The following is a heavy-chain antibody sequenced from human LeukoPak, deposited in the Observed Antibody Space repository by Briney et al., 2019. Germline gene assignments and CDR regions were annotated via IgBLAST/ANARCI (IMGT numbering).Heavy chain of an antibody. V-gene: IGHV3-48*01. D-gene: IGHD3-10*01. J-gene: IGHJ3*02. CDR2: ISFSSATI. Sequence: GGSLRLSCEASRFTFSSYSMNWVRQAPGKGLEWVSYISFSSATIHYADSVKGRFTISRDNAKNSLYLQVNSLRTDDTALYYCARDTHYYGSGSPAFDIWGQGTMDTVSS. CDR3: ARDTHYYGSGSPAFDI. CDR1: RFTFSSYS.